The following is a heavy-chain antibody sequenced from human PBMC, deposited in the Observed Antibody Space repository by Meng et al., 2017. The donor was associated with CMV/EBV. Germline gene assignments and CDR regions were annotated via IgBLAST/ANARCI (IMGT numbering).Heavy chain of an antibody. D-gene: IGHD5-24*01. Sequence: GGSLRLSRAASGFTFSSYSMNWVRQAPGKGLEWVSSISSSSSYIYYADSVKGRFTISRDNAKNSLYLQMNSLRAEDTAVYYCAREKDGYNPYYYGMDVWGQGTTVTVSS. CDR2: ISSSSSYI. V-gene: IGHV3-21*01. CDR3: AREKDGYNPYYYGMDV. J-gene: IGHJ6*02. CDR1: GFTFSSYS.